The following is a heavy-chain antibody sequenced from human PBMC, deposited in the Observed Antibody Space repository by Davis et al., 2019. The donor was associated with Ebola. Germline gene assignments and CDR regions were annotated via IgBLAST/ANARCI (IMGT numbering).Heavy chain of an antibody. Sequence: AASVKVSCKASGYTFTNYDVHWVRQAPGQGLEWMGRIIPVGPIINYAQSFRDRLSISADEVTSTVYMELSSLRSDDTAIYYCTTPPPDRVSFDDWGQGTLVTVSS. V-gene: IGHV1-69*04. J-gene: IGHJ4*02. D-gene: IGHD5/OR15-5a*01. CDR3: TTPPPDRVSFDD. CDR1: GYTFTNYD. CDR2: IIPVGPII.